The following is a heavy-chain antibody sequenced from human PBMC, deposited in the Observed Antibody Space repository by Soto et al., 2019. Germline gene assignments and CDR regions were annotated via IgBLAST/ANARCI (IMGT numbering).Heavy chain of an antibody. CDR1: GFTFSSYG. V-gene: IGHV3-30*18. J-gene: IGHJ4*02. Sequence: QVQLVESGGGVVQPGRSLRLSCAASGFTFSSYGMHWVRQAPGKGLEWVAVISYDGSNKYYADSVKGRFTISRDNSKNTLYLQMNSLRAEDTAVYYCAKDRVGYFDHWGQGTLVTVSS. CDR2: ISYDGSNK. CDR3: AKDRVGYFDH.